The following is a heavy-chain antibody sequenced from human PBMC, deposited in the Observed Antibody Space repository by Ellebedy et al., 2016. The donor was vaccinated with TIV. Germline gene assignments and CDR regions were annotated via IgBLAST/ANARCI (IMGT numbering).Heavy chain of an antibody. J-gene: IGHJ4*02. CDR3: ARDLLGSADY. V-gene: IGHV1-69*04. CDR1: GVTLSSYA. Sequence: AASVKVSCKASGVTLSSYAINWVRQAPGQGLEWMGRIMPILDIANYPQKFQGRVTITADKSTSTAYMELRSLRSEDTAVYYCARDLLGSADYWGQGTLVTVSS. D-gene: IGHD3-22*01. CDR2: IMPILDIA.